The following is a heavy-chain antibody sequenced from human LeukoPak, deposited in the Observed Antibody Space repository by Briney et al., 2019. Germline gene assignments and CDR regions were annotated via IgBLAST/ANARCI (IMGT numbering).Heavy chain of an antibody. J-gene: IGHJ4*02. V-gene: IGHV3-53*01. CDR2: IYSGGST. Sequence: GGSLRLSCAASGFTVSSNYMSWVRQAPGKGLEWVSVIYSGGSTYYADSVKGRFTISRDNSKNTLYLQMNSLRAEDTAVYYCARAGSDPYYFDYWGQGTLVTVSS. CDR3: ARAGSDPYYFDY. CDR1: GFTVSSNY. D-gene: IGHD1-14*01.